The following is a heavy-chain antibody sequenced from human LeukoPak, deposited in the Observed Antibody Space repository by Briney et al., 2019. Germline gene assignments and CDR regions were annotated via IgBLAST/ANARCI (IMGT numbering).Heavy chain of an antibody. CDR3: ARSDFYMDV. D-gene: IGHD3-3*01. CDR2: IKQDGSEK. J-gene: IGHJ6*03. V-gene: IGHV3-7*01. CDR1: GFTFSSYG. Sequence: GGSLRLSCVTSGFTFSSYGMHWVRQAPGKGLEWVANIKQDGSEKYYVDSVKGRFTISRDNAKNSLYLQMNSLRAEDTAVYYCARSDFYMDVWGKGTTVTVPS.